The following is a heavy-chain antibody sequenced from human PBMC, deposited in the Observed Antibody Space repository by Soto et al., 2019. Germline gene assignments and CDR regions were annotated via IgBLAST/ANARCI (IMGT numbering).Heavy chain of an antibody. V-gene: IGHV5-10-1*01. J-gene: IGHJ6*02. CDR1: GYSFTSYW. CDR2: IDPSDSYT. D-gene: IGHD4-17*01. CDR3: ARQGTDGDSLYYYYGMDV. Sequence: PGESLKISCKGSGYSFTSYWISWVRQMPGKGLEWMGRIDPSDSYTNYSPSFQGHVTISADKSISTAYLQWSSLKASDTAMYYCARQGTDGDSLYYYYGMDVWGQGTTVTVSS.